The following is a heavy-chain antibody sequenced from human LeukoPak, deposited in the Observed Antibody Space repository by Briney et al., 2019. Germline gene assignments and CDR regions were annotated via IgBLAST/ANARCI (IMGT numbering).Heavy chain of an antibody. V-gene: IGHV4-59*08. D-gene: IGHD5-24*01. CDR3: ARHRDGYDYPLDY. CDR2: IYYTGRT. J-gene: IGHJ4*01. CDR1: GGPISPYY. Sequence: SETLSLTCTVCGGPISPYYWSWIRQPPGKGLEWVGYIYYTGRTNYNPSLKSRLTISEGASRNQFSLILTSLTAADTAVYYCARHRDGYDYPLDYWGHGTLVTVSS.